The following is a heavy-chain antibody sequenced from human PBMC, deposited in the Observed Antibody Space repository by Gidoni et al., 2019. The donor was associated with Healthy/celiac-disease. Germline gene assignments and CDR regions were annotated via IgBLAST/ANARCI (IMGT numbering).Heavy chain of an antibody. CDR2: IYWDVDK. V-gene: IGHV2-5*02. J-gene: IGHJ4*02. CDR1: GFSLSTSGVG. CDR3: AHKGSGAVAGTLDY. D-gene: IGHD6-19*01. Sequence: QITLKESGPTLVKPTQTLTLTCTFSGFSLSTSGVGVGWIRQPPGKALEWLALIYWDVDKRYSPSLKSRLTITKDTSKNQVVLTMTNMDPVDTATYYCAHKGSGAVAGTLDYWGQGTLVTVSS.